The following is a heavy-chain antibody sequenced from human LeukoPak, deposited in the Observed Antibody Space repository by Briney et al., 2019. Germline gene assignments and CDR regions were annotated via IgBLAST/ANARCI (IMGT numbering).Heavy chain of an antibody. CDR3: AKEGFEVALDWYFDL. J-gene: IGHJ2*01. CDR1: GFTFSSYG. V-gene: IGHV3-30*18. D-gene: IGHD2-21*01. CDR2: ISYDGSNK. Sequence: GGSLRLSCAASGFTFSSYGMHWVRQAPGKGLVWVAVISYDGSNKYYADSVKGRFTISRDNSKNTLYLQMNSLRAEDTAVYYCAKEGFEVALDWYFDLWGRGTLVTVSS.